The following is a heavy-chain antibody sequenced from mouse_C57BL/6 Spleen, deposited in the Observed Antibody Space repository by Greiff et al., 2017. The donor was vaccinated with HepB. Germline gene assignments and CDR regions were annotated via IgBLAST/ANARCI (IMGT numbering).Heavy chain of an antibody. D-gene: IGHD6-1*01. CDR2: IYPGSGNT. CDR1: GYTFTDYY. J-gene: IGHJ2*01. Sequence: QVQLQQSGAELVRPGASVKLSCKASGYTFTDYYINWVKQRPGQGLEWIARIYPGSGNTYYNEKFKGKATLTAEKSSSTAYMQLSSLTSEDSAVYFCARCSSRNYFDYWGQGTTLTVSS. CDR3: ARCSSRNYFDY. V-gene: IGHV1-76*01.